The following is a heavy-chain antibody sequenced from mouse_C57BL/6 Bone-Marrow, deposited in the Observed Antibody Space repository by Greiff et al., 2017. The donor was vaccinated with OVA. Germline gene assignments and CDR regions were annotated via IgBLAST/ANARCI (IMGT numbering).Heavy chain of an antibody. J-gene: IGHJ4*01. CDR3: ARKAITTVVEGYVMDY. D-gene: IGHD1-1*01. CDR2: IYPRSGNT. V-gene: IGHV1-81*01. Sequence: VQLQQSGAELARPGASVKLSCKASGYTFTSYGISWVKQRTGQGLEWIGEIYPRSGNTYYNEKFKGKATLTADKSSSTAYMELRSLKSEASAVYFCARKAITTVVEGYVMDYWGQGTSVTVSS. CDR1: GYTFTSYG.